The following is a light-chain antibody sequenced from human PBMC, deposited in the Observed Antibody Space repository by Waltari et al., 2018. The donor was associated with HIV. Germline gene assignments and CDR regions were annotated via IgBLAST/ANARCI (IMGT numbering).Light chain of an antibody. CDR2: EVT. J-gene: IGLJ2*01. Sequence: QSALTQPPSASGSLGQSVTISCTGPSSDIGAHDFVSWFQQHPHSAPKLLLYEVTRRPSTVSDRFSGSQSGNTAFLTVAGLQPDDEATYFCSSYGDSLKVLFGGGTNVTVL. CDR3: SSYGDSLKVL. CDR1: SSDIGAHDF. V-gene: IGLV2-8*01.